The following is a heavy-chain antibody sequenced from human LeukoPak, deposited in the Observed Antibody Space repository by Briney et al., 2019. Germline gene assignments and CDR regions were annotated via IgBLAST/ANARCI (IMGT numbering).Heavy chain of an antibody. CDR3: TKRSRGYYDY. D-gene: IGHD3-10*01. V-gene: IGHV3-66*02. J-gene: IGHJ4*02. CDR1: GFTVSIDN. Sequence: GGSLRLSCAASGFTVSIDNISWVRQVPGKGLEWVSVVYSGNDGTNYADSVRGRFTISRDDSKNMVYLQMNNLRLEDAAVYYCTKRSRGYYDYWGQGTLVTVSS. CDR2: VYSGNDGT.